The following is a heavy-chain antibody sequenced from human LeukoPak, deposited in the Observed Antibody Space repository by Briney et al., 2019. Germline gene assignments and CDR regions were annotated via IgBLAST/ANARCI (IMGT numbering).Heavy chain of an antibody. CDR2: IYHSGST. Sequence: SETLSLTCAVSGGSISSSNCWSWVRQPPGKGLEWIGEIYHSGSTYYNPSLKSRVTISVDRSKNQFSLKLSSVTAADTAVYYCARAFQDYYGSSGYYYVVYDYCGQGTLVTVSS. CDR1: GGSISSSNC. J-gene: IGHJ4*02. D-gene: IGHD3-22*01. V-gene: IGHV4-4*02. CDR3: ARAFQDYYGSSGYYYVVYDY.